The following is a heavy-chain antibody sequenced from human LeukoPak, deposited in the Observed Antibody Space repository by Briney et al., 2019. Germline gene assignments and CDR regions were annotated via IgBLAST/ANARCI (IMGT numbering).Heavy chain of an antibody. Sequence: SETLSLTCAVYGGSFSGYYWSWIRQPPGKGLEWIGEINHSGSTNYNPSLKSRVTISVDTSKNQFSLKLSSVTAADTAVYYCEIQSYGMDVWGQGTTVTVSS. J-gene: IGHJ6*02. CDR3: EIQSYGMDV. CDR2: INHSGST. V-gene: IGHV4-34*01. CDR1: GGSFSGYY. D-gene: IGHD4-11*01.